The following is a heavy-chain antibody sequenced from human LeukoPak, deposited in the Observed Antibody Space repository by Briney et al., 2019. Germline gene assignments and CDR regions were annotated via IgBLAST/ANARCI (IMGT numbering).Heavy chain of an antibody. CDR3: ARDYSYGFLN. J-gene: IGHJ4*02. CDR2: ISATGGKT. D-gene: IGHD5-18*01. Sequence: GGSLRLSCAASGLTFDSYAMTWVRQAPGKGLEWVSSISATGGKTYYADSVKGRFTISRDNSNNTVFLQMNSLRAEDTAVYYCARDYSYGFLNWGQGTLVTVSS. CDR1: GLTFDSYA. V-gene: IGHV3-23*01.